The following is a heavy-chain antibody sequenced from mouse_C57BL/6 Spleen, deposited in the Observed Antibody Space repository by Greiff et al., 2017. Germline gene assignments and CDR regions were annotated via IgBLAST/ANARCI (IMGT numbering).Heavy chain of an antibody. CDR1: GYAFTNYL. CDR3: AREGTTWDD. D-gene: IGHD2-12*01. V-gene: IGHV1-54*01. Sequence: VQLQQSGAELVRPGTSVKVSCKASGYAFTNYLIEWVKQRPGQGLAWIGVINPGSGSNNYNEKFKGQATLTADKSSITAYMQLSSLTSEDSAVYFCAREGTTWDDGGQGTTLTVSS. CDR2: INPGSGSN. J-gene: IGHJ2*01.